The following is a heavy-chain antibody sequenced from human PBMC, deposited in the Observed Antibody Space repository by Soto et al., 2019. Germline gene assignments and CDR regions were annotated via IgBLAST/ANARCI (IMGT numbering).Heavy chain of an antibody. CDR3: AIPMVTAPNDAFDV. CDR1: GFTFSGFE. J-gene: IGHJ3*01. D-gene: IGHD2-21*02. Sequence: EVQLVESGGGLVQPGGSLRLSCAASGFTFSGFEMNWVRQAPGKGLEWISYISSTGNTIYYADSVKGRFTISRDNAKNTLYLQMNSLRAEDTSVYYCAIPMVTAPNDAFDVWGQGTMVTVSS. CDR2: ISSTGNTI. V-gene: IGHV3-48*03.